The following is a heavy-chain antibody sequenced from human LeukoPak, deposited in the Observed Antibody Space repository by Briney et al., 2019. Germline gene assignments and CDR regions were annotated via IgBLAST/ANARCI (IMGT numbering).Heavy chain of an antibody. J-gene: IGHJ6*03. CDR2: ISYDGSNK. D-gene: IGHD2-8*01. Sequence: GGSLRLSCAASGFTFSSYAMHWVRQAPGKGLEWGAVISYDGSNKYYADSVKGRFTISRDNAKNSLYLQMNSLRAEDTAIYYCAREGVGHYYYYYYMDVWGKGTTVTISS. CDR3: AREGVGHYYYYYYMDV. CDR1: GFTFSSYA. V-gene: IGHV3-30*04.